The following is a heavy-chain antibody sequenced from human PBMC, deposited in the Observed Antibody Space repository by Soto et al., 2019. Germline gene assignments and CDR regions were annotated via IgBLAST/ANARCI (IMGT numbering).Heavy chain of an antibody. Sequence: PSETLSLTCSVSNGSISGFYWTWIRQPPGKILEWIGYIHYSGRTDYNPSLTSRATMSVDTSKKQFSLNLKSITAADTAVYYCVRVGVGIGNHFDSWGRGTRVTVSS. V-gene: IGHV4-59*12. D-gene: IGHD1-26*01. J-gene: IGHJ4*02. CDR1: NGSISGFY. CDR3: VRVGVGIGNHFDS. CDR2: IHYSGRT.